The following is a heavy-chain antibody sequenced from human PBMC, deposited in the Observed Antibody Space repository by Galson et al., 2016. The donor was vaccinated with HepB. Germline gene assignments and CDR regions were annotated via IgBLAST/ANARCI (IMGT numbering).Heavy chain of an antibody. V-gene: IGHV4-39*07. CDR2: IYYSGST. D-gene: IGHD3-10*01. Sequence: ETLSLTCTVSGGSISTSSYYWGWIRQPPGKGLEWIGSIYYSGSTYYNPSLKSRVTISVDTSKNQFSLKLSSVTAADTAVYYCARGNYSAFDIWGQGTMVTVSS. CDR3: ARGNYSAFDI. CDR1: GGSISTSSYY. J-gene: IGHJ3*02.